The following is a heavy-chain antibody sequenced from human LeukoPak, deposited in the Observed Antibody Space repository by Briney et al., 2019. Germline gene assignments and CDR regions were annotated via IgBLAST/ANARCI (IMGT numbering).Heavy chain of an antibody. D-gene: IGHD2-15*01. V-gene: IGHV3-7*01. CDR3: ARGGYVGGRLGV. Sequence: GGSLRLSCAASGFTFSGYWMNWVRQVPGKGLEWVANIKPDGSEKNSMDSLEGRFTISRDNRNNSLYIQLDSLRTEDTAVYCEARGGYVGGRLGVWGQGTLVTVSS. CDR2: IKPDGSEK. CDR1: GFTFSGYW. J-gene: IGHJ1*01.